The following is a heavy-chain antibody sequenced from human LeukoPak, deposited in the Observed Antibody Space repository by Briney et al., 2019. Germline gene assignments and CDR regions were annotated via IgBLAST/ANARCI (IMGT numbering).Heavy chain of an antibody. J-gene: IGHJ4*02. CDR1: GFTFSSYW. V-gene: IGHV3-7*01. CDR2: IKQDGSEK. Sequence: GGSLRLSCAASGFTFSSYWMSWVRQAPGKGLEWVANIKQDGSEKYYVDSVKGRFTISRDNAKNSLYLQMNSLRAEDTAVYYCSRDRDSSGSWEINFDYWGQGTLVTVSS. D-gene: IGHD1-26*01. CDR3: SRDRDSSGSWEINFDY.